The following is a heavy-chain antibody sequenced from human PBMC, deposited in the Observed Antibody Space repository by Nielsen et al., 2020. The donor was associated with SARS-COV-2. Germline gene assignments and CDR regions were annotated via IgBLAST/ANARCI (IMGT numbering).Heavy chain of an antibody. J-gene: IGHJ3*02. CDR1: GFTFSSYA. V-gene: IGHV3-30-3*01. Sequence: GGSLRLSCAASGFTFSSYAMHWVRQAPGKGLEWVAVISYDGSNKYYADSVKGRFTISRDNSKNTLYLQMNSLRAEDTAVYYCARGLGGGYHNAFDIWGQGTMVTVSS. CDR3: ARGLGGGYHNAFDI. CDR2: ISYDGSNK. D-gene: IGHD1-26*01.